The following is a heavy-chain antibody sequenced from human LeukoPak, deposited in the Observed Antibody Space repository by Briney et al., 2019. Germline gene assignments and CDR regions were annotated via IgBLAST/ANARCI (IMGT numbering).Heavy chain of an antibody. V-gene: IGHV4-34*01. CDR2: INHSAST. CDR1: GGSFSGYY. Sequence: PSETLSLTCVVYGGSFSGYYLTWIRQTPGKGLEWIGEINHSASTTYNPSLKSRVTMSVDTSKNQFSLKLSSVTAADTAVYYCARVDYYGSGSYDYWGQGTLVTVSS. D-gene: IGHD3-10*01. J-gene: IGHJ4*02. CDR3: ARVDYYGSGSYDY.